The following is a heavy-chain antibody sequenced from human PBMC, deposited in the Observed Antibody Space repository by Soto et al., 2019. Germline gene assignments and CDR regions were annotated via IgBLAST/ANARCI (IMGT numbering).Heavy chain of an antibody. Sequence: EVQLVESGGGLIQPGGSLRLSCAASGFTVSSNYMTWVRQAPGKGLEWVSVIYDGGNTYYADSVRGRFIISGDTTNNTLYLQMNSLRAEETAVYYRATEFDFRGMDVWGQGTTVTVSS. V-gene: IGHV3-53*02. CDR2: IYDGGNT. D-gene: IGHD3-3*01. CDR1: GFTVSSNY. CDR3: ATEFDFRGMDV. J-gene: IGHJ6*02.